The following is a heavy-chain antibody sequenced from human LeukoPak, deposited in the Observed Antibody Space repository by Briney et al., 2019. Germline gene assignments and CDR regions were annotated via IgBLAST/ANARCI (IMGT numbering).Heavy chain of an antibody. V-gene: IGHV4-59*11. CDR1: GVSINSHY. J-gene: IGHJ6*03. Sequence: KPSETLSLTCTVSGVSINSHYWSWIRQPPGKGLEWIGFIYDSRSANYRSSLESRVTMTLDTSKNQFSLKLNSVTAADTAVYYCARVLQNYYHLDVWGRGTTVTVSS. D-gene: IGHD3-3*01. CDR2: IYDSRSA. CDR3: ARVLQNYYHLDV.